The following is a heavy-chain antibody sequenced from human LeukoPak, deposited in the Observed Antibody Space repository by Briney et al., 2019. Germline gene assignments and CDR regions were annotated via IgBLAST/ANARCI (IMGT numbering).Heavy chain of an antibody. CDR2: IFTSGNT. J-gene: IGHJ2*01. CDR3: ARAYGGHPGDWFFDF. D-gene: IGHD4-23*01. Sequence: SETLSLTCTVSGGVISRGDYQWTWIRQPAGKGLEWIGRIFTSGNTNYNPSLESRVTISVDTSKNEFSLKLSSVTAADTAVYYCARAYGGHPGDWFFDFWGRGTPVTVSS. V-gene: IGHV4-61*02. CDR1: GGVISRGDYQ.